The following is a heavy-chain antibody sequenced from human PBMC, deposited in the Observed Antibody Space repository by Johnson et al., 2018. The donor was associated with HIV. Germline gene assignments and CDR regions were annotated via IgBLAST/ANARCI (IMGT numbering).Heavy chain of an antibody. CDR3: VKLPVAPSYGAFDI. V-gene: IGHV3-33*06. CDR1: GFTFSSYG. CDR2: IWYDGINK. J-gene: IGHJ3*02. Sequence: QVQLVESGGGVVQPGRSLRLSCAASGFTFSSYGMHWVRQAPGKGLAWVAVIWYDGINKYYADYVKGRFTISRDNSKNTLYLQMNSLRAEDTAVYYCVKLPVAPSYGAFDIWGQGTMVTVSS. D-gene: IGHD3-16*01.